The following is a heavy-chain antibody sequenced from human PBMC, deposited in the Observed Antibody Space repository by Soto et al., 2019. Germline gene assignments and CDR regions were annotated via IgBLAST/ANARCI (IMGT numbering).Heavy chain of an antibody. V-gene: IGHV3-64*01. Sequence: GGSLRLSXAASGFTFSNYEMHWVRQAPGKGLEYVSGISNNGAHTDYAKSVKGRFTISGDNSENTLYLQMGSLRAEDMALYYCARRGYGSRWPNVYMDVWGKGTTVTVSS. CDR3: ARRGYGSRWPNVYMDV. J-gene: IGHJ6*03. D-gene: IGHD6-13*01. CDR1: GFTFSNYE. CDR2: ISNNGAHT.